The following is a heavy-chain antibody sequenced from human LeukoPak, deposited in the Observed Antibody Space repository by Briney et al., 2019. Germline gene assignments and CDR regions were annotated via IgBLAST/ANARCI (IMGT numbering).Heavy chain of an antibody. Sequence: RGSLRLSCAASGFTFSSYAMSWVRQAPGKGLEWVSAISGSGGSTYYADSVKGRFTISRDNSKNTLYLQMNSLRAEDTAVYYCATRIAVAGIRSAFDIWGQGTMVTVSS. CDR3: ATRIAVAGIRSAFDI. CDR2: ISGSGGST. D-gene: IGHD6-19*01. CDR1: GFTFSSYA. V-gene: IGHV3-23*01. J-gene: IGHJ3*02.